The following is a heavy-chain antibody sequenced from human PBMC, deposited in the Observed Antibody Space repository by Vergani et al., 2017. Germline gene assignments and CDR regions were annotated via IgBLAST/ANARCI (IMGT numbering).Heavy chain of an antibody. V-gene: IGHV1-2*02. J-gene: IGHJ6*03. CDR2: INPNSGGT. CDR3: ARDGLSYCSSASCHLWTWGYYMDV. D-gene: IGHD2-2*01. Sequence: QVQLVQSGAEVKKPGASVKVSCKASGYTFTGYYMHWVRQAPGQGLEWMGWINPNSGGTNYAQTFQGRVTMTRDTSISTAYMELSRLRSDDTAVYYCARDGLSYCSSASCHLWTWGYYMDVWGKGP. CDR1: GYTFTGYY.